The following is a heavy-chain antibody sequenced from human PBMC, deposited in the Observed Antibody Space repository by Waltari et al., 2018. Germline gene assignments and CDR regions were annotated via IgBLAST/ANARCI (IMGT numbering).Heavy chain of an antibody. V-gene: IGHV4-59*01. J-gene: IGHJ6*02. CDR1: GVSISSYY. Sequence: QVQLQESGPGLVKPSETLSLTCTVSGVSISSYYWSWIRQPPGKGLEWIGYIYYSGSTNYNPSLKSRVTISVDTSKNQFSLKLSSVTAADTAVYYCARDLGPSGSYPYGMDVWGQGTTVTVSS. CDR3: ARDLGPSGSYPYGMDV. D-gene: IGHD1-26*01. CDR2: IYYSGST.